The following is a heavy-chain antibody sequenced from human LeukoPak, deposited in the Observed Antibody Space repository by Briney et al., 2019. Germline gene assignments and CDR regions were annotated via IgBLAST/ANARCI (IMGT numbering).Heavy chain of an antibody. CDR1: GGSISGYH. CDR3: ARKTYCSGGRCYGENWFDP. CDR2: IFYTGNA. V-gene: IGHV4-59*08. J-gene: IGHJ5*02. Sequence: SETLSLTCTVTGGSISGYHWNWIRQSPGKGLEWISNIFYTGNADYNPSLKSRVTISINTSKNEISLILRSVTAADTAVYYCARKTYCSGGRCYGENWFDPWGQGILVTVSS. D-gene: IGHD2-15*01.